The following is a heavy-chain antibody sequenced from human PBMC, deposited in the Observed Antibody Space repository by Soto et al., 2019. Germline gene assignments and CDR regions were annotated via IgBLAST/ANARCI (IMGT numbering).Heavy chain of an antibody. CDR1: GFSLSTSGVG. CDR3: AHRPSYCSGGSCYSGFDY. Sequence: YGPTLVNPTQTLTLTCTFSGFSLSTSGVGVGWIRQPPGKALEWLALIYWDDDKRYSPSLKSRLTITKDTSKNQVVLTMTNMDPVDTATYYCAHRPSYCSGGSCYSGFDYWGQGTLVTVSS. J-gene: IGHJ4*02. D-gene: IGHD2-15*01. CDR2: IYWDDDK. V-gene: IGHV2-5*02.